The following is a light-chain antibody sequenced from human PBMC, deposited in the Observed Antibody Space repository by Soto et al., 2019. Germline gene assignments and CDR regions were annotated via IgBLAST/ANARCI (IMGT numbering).Light chain of an antibody. Sequence: QSVLTQPRSVSGSPGQSVTISCTGTSSDVGRYDYVSWYQSHPDKAPRLVIYDVSKRPSGVPDRFSGSKSGNTASLTISGLKADQEADYYCCSYAAGNTWVFGGGPKLTVL. V-gene: IGLV2-11*01. CDR1: SSDVGRYDY. CDR2: DVS. J-gene: IGLJ3*02. CDR3: CSYAAGNTWV.